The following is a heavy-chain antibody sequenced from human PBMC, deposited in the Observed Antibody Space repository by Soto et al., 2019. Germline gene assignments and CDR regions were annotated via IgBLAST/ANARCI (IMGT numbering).Heavy chain of an antibody. V-gene: IGHV1-69*13. J-gene: IGHJ4*02. Sequence: ASVKVSCKASGGTFSSYAISWVRQAPGQGLEWMGGIIPIFGTANYAQKFQGRVTITADESTSTAYMELSSLRSEDTAVFYCARYSFYSSGWYGAEEFDYWGQGTLVTVSS. CDR2: IIPIFGTA. CDR1: GGTFSSYA. D-gene: IGHD6-19*01. CDR3: ARYSFYSSGWYGAEEFDY.